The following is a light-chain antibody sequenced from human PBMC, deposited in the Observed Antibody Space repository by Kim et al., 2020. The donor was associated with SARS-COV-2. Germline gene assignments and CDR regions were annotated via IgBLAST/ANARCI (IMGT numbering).Light chain of an antibody. CDR3: QVWDNNTWV. Sequence: VALGQTASITCGGDNVGSKHVHWYQQKAGQAPVLVIYRDSSRPAEIPERFSGSNSGNTATLTVSRAQAGDEADYYCQVWDNNTWVFGAGTQLTVL. CDR2: RDS. J-gene: IGLJ3*02. V-gene: IGLV3-9*01. CDR1: NVGSKH.